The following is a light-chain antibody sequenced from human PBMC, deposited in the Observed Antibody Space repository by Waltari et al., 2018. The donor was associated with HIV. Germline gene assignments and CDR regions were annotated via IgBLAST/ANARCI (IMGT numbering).Light chain of an antibody. CDR1: LLAKKY. Sequence: SYELTQPSSVSVSPGQTAGITCSGALLAKKYARWFQQRPGQAPVVVIYKDSERPSGIPERFTGSSSGTTVTLTISGAQVEDEGDYYCYSAADNNWVFGGGTKLTVL. CDR3: YSAADNNWV. CDR2: KDS. V-gene: IGLV3-27*01. J-gene: IGLJ3*02.